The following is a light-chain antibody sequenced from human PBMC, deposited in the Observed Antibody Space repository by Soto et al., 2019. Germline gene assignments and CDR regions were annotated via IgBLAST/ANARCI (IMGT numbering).Light chain of an antibody. CDR3: QQSYSTPTFT. V-gene: IGKV1-39*01. CDR1: QSIGSY. J-gene: IGKJ5*01. Sequence: DFQMIQSPSSLSASVGGRVTITCRASQSIGSYLNWYQQKQGKDPKFLIYASSRLHSGVPSRFRGSGSGTHFTLTICSLKPEDFASYYCQQSYSTPTFTFGQGRRLEI. CDR2: ASS.